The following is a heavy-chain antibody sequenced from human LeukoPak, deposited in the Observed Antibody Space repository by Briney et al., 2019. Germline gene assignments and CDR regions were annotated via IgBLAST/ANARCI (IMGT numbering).Heavy chain of an antibody. V-gene: IGHV3-15*01. Sequence: GGSLRLSCAASGCTLSYTWMSWIRQPPGKGLEWVGRIKSKNDGGKTDYAAPVKGRFTISRDDSENTLYLQMNSLKTEDTAVYYCTTDFSRGLWGQGTLVTVSS. CDR3: TTDFSRGL. J-gene: IGHJ4*02. D-gene: IGHD3-10*01. CDR1: GCTLSYTW. CDR2: IKSKNDGGKT.